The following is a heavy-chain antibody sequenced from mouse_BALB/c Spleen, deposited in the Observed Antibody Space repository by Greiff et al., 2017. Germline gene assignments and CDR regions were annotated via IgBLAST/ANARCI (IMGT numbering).Heavy chain of an antibody. V-gene: IGHV1-69*02. Sequence: QVQLQQPGAELVRPGASVKLSCKASGYTFTSYWINWVKQKPGQGLEWIGNIYPSDSYTNYNQKFKDKATLTVDKSSSTAYMQLSSPTAEDSAVYYCTGAERYAMDYWGQGTSVTVSS. J-gene: IGHJ4*01. CDR1: GYTFTSYW. CDR3: TGAERYAMDY. CDR2: IYPSDSYT.